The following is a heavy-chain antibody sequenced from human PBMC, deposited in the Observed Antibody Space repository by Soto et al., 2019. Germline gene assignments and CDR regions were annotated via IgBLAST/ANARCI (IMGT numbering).Heavy chain of an antibody. V-gene: IGHV3-23*01. D-gene: IGHD2-2*01. Sequence: EVQLLDSGGGLVQPGGSLRLSCAASGFTFSCCAMSWVRQAPGKGLEWVSTIHGDGDYMQYTDSVKGRFTISRDNSRNTLYVQMDSLRGDDTAVYYCVKNRVGGSDTSWSFAYWGRGTLVTVSS. J-gene: IGHJ2*01. CDR2: IHGDGDYM. CDR3: VKNRVGGSDTSWSFAY. CDR1: GFTFSCCA.